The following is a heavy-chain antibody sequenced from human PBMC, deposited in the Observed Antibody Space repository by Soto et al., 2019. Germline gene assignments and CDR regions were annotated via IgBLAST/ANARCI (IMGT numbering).Heavy chain of an antibody. CDR3: ANGVVAATSVSYYYYGMDV. Sequence: GGSLRLSCAASGFTFSSYGMHWVRQAPGKGLEWVAVISYDGSNKYYADSVKGRFTISRDNSKNTLYLQMNSLRAEDTAVYYCANGVVAATSVSYYYYGMDVWGQGTTVTVSS. CDR1: GFTFSSYG. CDR2: ISYDGSNK. D-gene: IGHD2-15*01. J-gene: IGHJ6*02. V-gene: IGHV3-30*18.